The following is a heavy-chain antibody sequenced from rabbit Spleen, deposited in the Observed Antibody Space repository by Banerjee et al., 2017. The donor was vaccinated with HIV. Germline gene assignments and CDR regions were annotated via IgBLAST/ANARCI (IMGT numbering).Heavy chain of an antibody. V-gene: IGHV1S45*01. Sequence: QEQLVESGGGLVKPEGSLTRTCKASGFSFSNKDVMCWVRQAPGKGLEWIACINAYTGKPVYATWAKGRFTISRTSSTTVTLQMTSLTAADTATYFCARDLPDVIGWNFNLWGPGTLVTVS. D-gene: IGHD1-1*01. CDR1: GFSFSNKDV. CDR3: ARDLPDVIGWNFNL. J-gene: IGHJ4*01. CDR2: INAYTGKP.